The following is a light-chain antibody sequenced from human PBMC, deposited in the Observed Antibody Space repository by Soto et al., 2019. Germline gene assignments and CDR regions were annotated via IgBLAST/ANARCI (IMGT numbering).Light chain of an antibody. CDR2: TAS. Sequence: DIQVTQSPSSLSASVGDRVTIACRASQSINIYLNWYQHKPGNSPKLLIFTASRLQVGVPSRFSGSGFGTDITLTISSLQPEDFGTYYCQQSYSSPATFGGGTTVEFK. V-gene: IGKV1-39*01. J-gene: IGKJ4*01. CDR1: QSINIY. CDR3: QQSYSSPAT.